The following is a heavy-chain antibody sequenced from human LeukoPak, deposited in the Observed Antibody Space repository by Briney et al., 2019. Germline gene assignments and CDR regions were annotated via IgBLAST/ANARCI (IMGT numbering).Heavy chain of an antibody. J-gene: IGHJ4*02. D-gene: IGHD3-10*01. Sequence: GGSLRLSCAASGFTFSSYEMNWVRQAPGKGLEWVSYISSSGSTIYYADSVKGRFTISRDNAKNSLYLQMNSLRAEDTAVYYCARASSWFGDFDYWGQGTLATVSS. CDR3: ARASSWFGDFDY. CDR1: GFTFSSYE. V-gene: IGHV3-48*03. CDR2: ISSSGSTI.